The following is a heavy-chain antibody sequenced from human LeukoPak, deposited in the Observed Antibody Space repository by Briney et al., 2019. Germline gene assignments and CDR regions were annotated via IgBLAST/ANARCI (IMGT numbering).Heavy chain of an antibody. CDR2: IYPGDSDT. CDR3: ARKTDMSIAVGGTGFDP. J-gene: IGHJ5*02. CDR1: GYSFTSYW. V-gene: IGHV5-51*01. Sequence: GESLKISCKGSGYSFTSYWIGWVRQMPGKGLEWMGIIYPGDSDTRYSPSFQGQVTISADKSISTAYLQWSSLKASDTAIYYCARKTDMSIAVGGTGFDPWGQGTLVTVSS. D-gene: IGHD6-19*01.